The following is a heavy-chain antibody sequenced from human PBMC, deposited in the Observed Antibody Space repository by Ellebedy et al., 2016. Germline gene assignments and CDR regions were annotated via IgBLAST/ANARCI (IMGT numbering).Heavy chain of an antibody. CDR3: AKDFGGRWLVLGGAFDI. CDR2: ISYDGSNK. CDR1: GFTFSSYG. V-gene: IGHV3-30*18. D-gene: IGHD6-19*01. Sequence: GESLKISCAASGFTFSSYGMHWVRQAPGKGLEWVAVISYDGSNKYYADSVKGRFTISRDNSKNTLYLQMNSLRAEDTAVYYCAKDFGGRWLVLGGAFDIWGQGTMVTVSS. J-gene: IGHJ3*02.